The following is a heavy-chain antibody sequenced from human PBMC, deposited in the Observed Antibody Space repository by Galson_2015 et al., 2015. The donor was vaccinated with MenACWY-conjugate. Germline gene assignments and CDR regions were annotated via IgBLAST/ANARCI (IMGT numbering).Heavy chain of an antibody. CDR2: IHSSGYT. CDR3: ASLPQGYCSSTNCFGWFDP. CDR1: GGSVSSGQYY. D-gene: IGHD2-2*01. V-gene: IGHV4-61*01. J-gene: IGHJ5*02. Sequence: LTCTVSGGSVSSGQYYWSWIRQPPGKDLEWIGYIHSSGYTKYTPSLRSRVTISLDTSKNQFSLMLSSVTAADTAVYYCASLPQGYCSSTNCFGWFDPWGQGTLVTVSS.